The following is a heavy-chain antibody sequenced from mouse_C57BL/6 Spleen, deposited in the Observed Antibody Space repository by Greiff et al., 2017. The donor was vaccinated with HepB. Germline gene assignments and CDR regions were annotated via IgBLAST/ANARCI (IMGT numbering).Heavy chain of an antibody. V-gene: IGHV1-81*01. Sequence: VQRVESGAELARPGASVKLSCKASGYTFTSYGISWVKQRTGQGLEWIGEIYPRSGNTYYNEKFKGKATLTADKSSSTAYMELRSLTSEDSAVYFCAREEDGNYRGYAMDYWGQGTSVTVSS. D-gene: IGHD2-1*01. CDR3: AREEDGNYRGYAMDY. J-gene: IGHJ4*01. CDR2: IYPRSGNT. CDR1: GYTFTSYG.